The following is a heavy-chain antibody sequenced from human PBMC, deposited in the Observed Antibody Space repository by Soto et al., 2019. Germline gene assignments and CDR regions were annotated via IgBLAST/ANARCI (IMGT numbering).Heavy chain of an antibody. CDR3: AHRARAGYCSGGSCLDANRFHT. D-gene: IGHD2-15*01. V-gene: IGHV2-5*01. CDR2: IYWNDDK. J-gene: IGHJ5*02. CDR1: GFSLSTSGVG. Sequence: QITLKESGPTLVKPTQTLTLTCTCSGFSLSTSGVGVGWIRQPPGKALEWIALIYWNDDKRYSPSRKSRLTITNDTTKNHVVLTMTNRDPVDTATYYTAHRARAGYCSGGSCLDANRFHTWGQRTLVTVSS.